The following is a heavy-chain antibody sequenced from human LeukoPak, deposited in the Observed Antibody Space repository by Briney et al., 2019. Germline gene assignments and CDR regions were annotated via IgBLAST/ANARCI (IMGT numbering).Heavy chain of an antibody. V-gene: IGHV1-2*02. D-gene: IGHD5-12*01. Sequence: ASVKVSCKASGYTFTGYYMHWVRQAPGQGLEWMGWINPNSGGTNYAQKFQGRVTITADKSTSTAYMELSSLRSEDTAVYYCARLYSGYDRHTSNWGQGTLVTVSS. J-gene: IGHJ4*02. CDR1: GYTFTGYY. CDR2: INPNSGGT. CDR3: ARLYSGYDRHTSN.